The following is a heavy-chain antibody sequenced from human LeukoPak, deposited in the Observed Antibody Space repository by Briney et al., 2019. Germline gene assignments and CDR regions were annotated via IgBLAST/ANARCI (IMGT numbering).Heavy chain of an antibody. CDR1: GYTFTIYY. CDR3: ARGPRDYGDENYFDY. D-gene: IGHD4-17*01. J-gene: IGHJ4*02. CDR2: INPSGGST. Sequence: ASVKVSCKASGYTFTIYYMHWVRQAPGQGLEWMGIINPSGGSTSYAQKFQGRVTMTRDTSTSTVYMELSSLRSEDTAVYYCARGPRDYGDENYFDYWGQGTLVTVSS. V-gene: IGHV1-46*01.